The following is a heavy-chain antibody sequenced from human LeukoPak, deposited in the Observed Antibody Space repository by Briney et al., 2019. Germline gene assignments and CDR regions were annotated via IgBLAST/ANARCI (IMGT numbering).Heavy chain of an antibody. CDR3: ARELNRGYCSGGSCYSYDYYYYGMDV. V-gene: IGHV6-1*01. Sequence: SQTLSLTCAIYGDSVSSNSAAWNWIRQSPSRGLEWLGRTYYRSKWYNDYAVSVKSRITINPDTSKNQFSLQLNSVTPEDTAVYYCARELNRGYCSGGSCYSYDYYYYGMDVWGQGTTVTVSS. CDR2: TYYRSKWYN. D-gene: IGHD2-15*01. CDR1: GDSVSSNSAA. J-gene: IGHJ6*02.